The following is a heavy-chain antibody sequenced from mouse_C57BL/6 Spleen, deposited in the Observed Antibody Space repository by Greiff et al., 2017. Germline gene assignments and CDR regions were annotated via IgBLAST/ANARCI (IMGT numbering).Heavy chain of an antibody. CDR2: ISYSGST. D-gene: IGHD2-3*01. Sequence: EVQVVESGPGMAKPSQSLSLTCTVTGYSITSGYDWHWIRHFPGNKLEWMGYISYSGSTNYNPSLKSRISITHDTSKNHFFLKLNSVTTEDTATYDCARDGYYELDYWGQGTTLTVSS. CDR3: ARDGYYELDY. J-gene: IGHJ2*01. CDR1: GYSITSGYD. V-gene: IGHV3-1*01.